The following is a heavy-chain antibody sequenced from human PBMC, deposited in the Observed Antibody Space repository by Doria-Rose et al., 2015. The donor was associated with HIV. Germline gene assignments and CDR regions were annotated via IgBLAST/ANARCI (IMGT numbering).Heavy chain of an antibody. CDR3: ARIKSSRWYHKYYFDF. D-gene: IGHD6-13*01. J-gene: IGHJ4*02. Sequence: ITLKESGPVLVKPTETLTLTCTVSGVSLSSPGMGVSWIRQPPGKALEWLANIFSDDERSYKTSLKSRLTISRGTSKSQVVLTMTDVDPADTATYYCARIKSSRWYHKYYFDFWGQGTLVIVSA. CDR2: IFSDDER. CDR1: GVSLSSPGMG. V-gene: IGHV2-26*01.